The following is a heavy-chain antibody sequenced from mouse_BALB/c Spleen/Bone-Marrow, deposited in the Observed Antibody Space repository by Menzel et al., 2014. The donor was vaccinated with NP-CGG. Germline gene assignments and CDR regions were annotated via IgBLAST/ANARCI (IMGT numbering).Heavy chain of an antibody. CDR3: ARGGTMISTDAMDY. D-gene: IGHD2-4*01. V-gene: IGHV1S34*01. CDR2: ISCYNGAT. CDR1: GYSFTGYY. Sequence: LVKTGASVKISCKASGYSFTGYYMHWVKQSHGKSLEWIGYISCYNGATRYNQKFKGKATFTVDTSSSTAHMQFNSLTSEVSSVYFCARGGTMISTDAMDYWGQGSSVTVYS. J-gene: IGHJ4*01.